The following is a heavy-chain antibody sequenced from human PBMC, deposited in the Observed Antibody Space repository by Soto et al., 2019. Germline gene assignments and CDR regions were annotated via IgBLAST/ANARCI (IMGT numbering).Heavy chain of an antibody. Sequence: ASVKVPCKASGYTFTSYYMHWVRQAPGQGLEWMGIINPSGGSTSYAQKFQGRVTMTRDTSTSTVYMELSSLRSEDTAVYYCARDGSAYQLLSRNWFDPWGQGTLVTVSS. CDR3: ARDGSAYQLLSRNWFDP. J-gene: IGHJ5*02. CDR1: GYTFTSYY. D-gene: IGHD2-2*01. V-gene: IGHV1-46*01. CDR2: INPSGGST.